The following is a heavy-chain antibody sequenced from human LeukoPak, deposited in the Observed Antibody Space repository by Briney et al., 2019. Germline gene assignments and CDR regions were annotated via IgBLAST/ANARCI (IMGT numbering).Heavy chain of an antibody. D-gene: IGHD3-22*01. CDR3: ASMEPNYYDSSDPIESPRYAFDI. Sequence: PSETLSLTCAVYGGSFSGYYWSWIRQPPGKGLEWIGEINHSGSTNYNPSLKSRVTISVDTSKNQFSLKLSSVTAADTAVYYCASMEPNYYDSSDPIESPRYAFDIWGQGTMVTVSS. CDR2: INHSGST. V-gene: IGHV4-34*01. J-gene: IGHJ3*02. CDR1: GGSFSGYY.